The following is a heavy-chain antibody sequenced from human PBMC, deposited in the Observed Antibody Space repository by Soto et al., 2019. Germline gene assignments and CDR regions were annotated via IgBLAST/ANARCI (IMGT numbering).Heavy chain of an antibody. CDR1: GGSFSGYY. D-gene: IGHD6-13*01. CDR3: ARANLIAAAGTALFDY. V-gene: IGHV4-34*01. J-gene: IGHJ4*02. Sequence: PSETLSLTCAVYGGSFSGYYWSWIRQPPGKGLEWIGEINHSGSTNYNPSLKSRVTISVDTSKNQFSLKLSSVTAADTAVYYCARANLIAAAGTALFDYWGQGTLVTVS. CDR2: INHSGST.